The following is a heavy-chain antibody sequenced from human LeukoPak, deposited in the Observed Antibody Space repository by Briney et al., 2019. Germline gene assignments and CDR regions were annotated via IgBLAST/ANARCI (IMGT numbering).Heavy chain of an antibody. J-gene: IGHJ3*02. V-gene: IGHV3-30-3*01. Sequence: GGSLRLSCAASGFTFSSYAMHWVRQAPGKGLEWVAVISYGGSNKYYADSVKGRFTISRDNSKNTLYLQMNSLRAEDTAVYYCARSIRGYTYGFDAFDIWGQGTMVTVSS. D-gene: IGHD5-18*01. CDR2: ISYGGSNK. CDR1: GFTFSSYA. CDR3: ARSIRGYTYGFDAFDI.